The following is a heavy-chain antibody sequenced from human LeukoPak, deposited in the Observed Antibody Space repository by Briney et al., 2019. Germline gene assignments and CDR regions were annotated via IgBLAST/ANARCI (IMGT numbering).Heavy chain of an antibody. CDR1: GGSFSGYY. CDR3: ARARRVETYYLVVGPFDS. Sequence: SETLSLTCAVYGGSFSGYYWSWIRQPPGKGLEWIREINHSGSTNYNPSLKSRVTISVDTSKNQFSLKLSSVTAADTAVYYCARARRVETYYLVVGPFDSWGQGTLVTVSS. V-gene: IGHV4-34*01. CDR2: INHSGST. D-gene: IGHD2/OR15-2a*01. J-gene: IGHJ4*02.